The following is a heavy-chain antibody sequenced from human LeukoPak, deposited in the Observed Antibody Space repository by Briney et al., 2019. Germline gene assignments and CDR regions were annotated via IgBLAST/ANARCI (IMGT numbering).Heavy chain of an antibody. Sequence: AGGSLRLSCAASGFTFSDYYMSWIRQAPGKGLEWVSYIGSRVDIIHYADSVKGRFTISRDNAKNSLYLQMNSLRAEDTAMYYCARRIFGVDSIDYWGQGTLVTVSS. CDR3: ARRIFGVDSIDY. CDR2: IGSRVDII. D-gene: IGHD3-3*01. V-gene: IGHV3-11*04. CDR1: GFTFSDYY. J-gene: IGHJ4*02.